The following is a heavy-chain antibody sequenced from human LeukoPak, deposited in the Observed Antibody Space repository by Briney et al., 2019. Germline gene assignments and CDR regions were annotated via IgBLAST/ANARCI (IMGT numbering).Heavy chain of an antibody. Sequence: GESLKISCKDSGHRFTNYWIGWVRQMPGKGLEWMGIIYPGDSDTRYSPSFEGQVTISTDKSINTAYLQWSSLKASDTAMYYCARLDYYGSGRIDYWGQGTLVTVSS. D-gene: IGHD3-10*01. CDR2: IYPGDSDT. CDR3: ARLDYYGSGRIDY. J-gene: IGHJ4*02. V-gene: IGHV5-51*01. CDR1: GHRFTNYW.